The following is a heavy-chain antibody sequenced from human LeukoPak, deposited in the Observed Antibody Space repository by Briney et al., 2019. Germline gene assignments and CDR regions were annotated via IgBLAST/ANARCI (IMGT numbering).Heavy chain of an antibody. CDR3: ARAPYYSHVEFYFDY. CDR2: MKQDGSEK. V-gene: IGHV3-7*03. CDR1: GFTFSSYW. Sequence: PGGSLRLSCVVSGFTFSSYWMSWVRQAPGQGLEWVANMKQDGSEKYYVDFVKGRFTISRDNAKNSLYLQMNSLRAEDTAVYYCARAPYYSHVEFYFDYWGQGTLVTVSS. D-gene: IGHD3-22*01. J-gene: IGHJ4*02.